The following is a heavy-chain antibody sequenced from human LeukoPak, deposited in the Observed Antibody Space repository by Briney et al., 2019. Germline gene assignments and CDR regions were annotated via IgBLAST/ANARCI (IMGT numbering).Heavy chain of an antibody. Sequence: ASVKVSCKASGGTFSSYTISWVRRAPGQGLEWMGRIIPILGIANYAQKFQGRVTITADKSTSTAYMELSSLRSEDTAVFYCARGHQPPYYGMDVWGQGTTVTVSS. CDR1: GGTFSSYT. CDR3: ARGHQPPYYGMDV. J-gene: IGHJ6*02. V-gene: IGHV1-69*02. CDR2: IIPILGIA.